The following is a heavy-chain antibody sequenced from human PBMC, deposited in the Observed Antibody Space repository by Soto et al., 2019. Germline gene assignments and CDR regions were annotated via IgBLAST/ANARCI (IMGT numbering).Heavy chain of an antibody. CDR2: ISPSGSTT. CDR3: ARDYQWSFDY. CDR1: GFTFSNYA. Sequence: GSLRLSCTASGFTFSNYAMDWVRQAPGKGLEWLSWISPSGSTTYTDSVKGRFTISRDNAKNSVYLQMNSLRDEDTAVYYCARDYQWSFDYWGQGALVTVSS. J-gene: IGHJ4*02. D-gene: IGHD2-2*01. V-gene: IGHV3-48*02.